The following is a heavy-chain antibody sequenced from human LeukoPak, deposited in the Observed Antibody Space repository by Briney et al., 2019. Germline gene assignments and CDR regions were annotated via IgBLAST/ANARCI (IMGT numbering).Heavy chain of an antibody. CDR3: ARGNYDILTGYYRSFDY. CDR1: GGTFSIYA. CDR2: IIPIFGTA. J-gene: IGHJ4*02. D-gene: IGHD3-9*01. Sequence: ASVKVSFKASGGTFSIYAISWVRQAPGQGLEWMGGIIPIFGTANYAQKFQGRVTITADESTSTAYMELSSLRSEDTAVYYCARGNYDILTGYYRSFDYWGQGTLVTVSS. V-gene: IGHV1-69*13.